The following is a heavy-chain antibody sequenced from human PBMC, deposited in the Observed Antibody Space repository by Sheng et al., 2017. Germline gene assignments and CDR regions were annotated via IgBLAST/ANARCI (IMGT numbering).Heavy chain of an antibody. D-gene: IGHD2-15*01. CDR2: IIPILGIA. CDR3: ATVVVADPVDY. V-gene: IGHV1-69*02. CDR1: GGTFSSYT. Sequence: QVQLVQSGAEVKKPGSSVKVSCKASGGTFSSYTISWVRQAPGQGLERMGRIIPILGIANYAQKFQGRVTITADKSTSTAYMELSSLRSEDTAVYYCATVVVADPVDYWGQGTLVTVSS. J-gene: IGHJ4*02.